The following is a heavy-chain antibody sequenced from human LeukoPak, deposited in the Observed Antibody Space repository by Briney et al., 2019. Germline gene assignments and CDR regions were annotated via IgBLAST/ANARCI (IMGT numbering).Heavy chain of an antibody. J-gene: IGHJ6*03. V-gene: IGHV4-4*07. CDR3: ARVLNSEDYYYYYYYMDV. D-gene: IGHD3-16*01. Sequence: SETLSLTCTVSGGSISSYYWSWIRQPAGKGLEWIGRIYTSGSTNCNPSLKSRVTMSVDTSKNQFSLKLSSVTAADTAVYYCARVLNSEDYYYYYYYMDVWGKGTTVTVSS. CDR2: IYTSGST. CDR1: GGSISSYY.